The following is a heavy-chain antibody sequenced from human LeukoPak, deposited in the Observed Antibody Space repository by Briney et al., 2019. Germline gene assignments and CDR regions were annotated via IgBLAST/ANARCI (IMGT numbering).Heavy chain of an antibody. J-gene: IGHJ6*03. CDR3: ATDPSGTVTMTFAGDYYYMDV. Sequence: GGSLRLSCAASGFTFSNAWMSWVRQAPGKGLEWVGRIKSKTDGGTTDYAAPVKGRFTISRDDSKNTLYLQMNSLKTEDTAVYYCATDPSGTVTMTFAGDYYYMDVWGKGTTVTVSS. V-gene: IGHV3-15*01. D-gene: IGHD4-17*01. CDR2: IKSKTDGGTT. CDR1: GFTFSNAW.